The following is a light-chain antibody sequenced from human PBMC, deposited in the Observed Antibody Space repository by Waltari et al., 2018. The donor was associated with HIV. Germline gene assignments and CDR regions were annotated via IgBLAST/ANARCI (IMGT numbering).Light chain of an antibody. J-gene: IGKJ4*01. CDR3: QQRSDWPPLT. V-gene: IGKV3-11*01. Sequence: EIVLTQSPATLSLSPGERATLSCRASQNVITYLAWYQQKPGQPPRLLIYDASNRATGVPARFSGSGSGTDFALTISSLEPEDFAVYYCQQRSDWPPLTFGGGTKVEIK. CDR1: QNVITY. CDR2: DAS.